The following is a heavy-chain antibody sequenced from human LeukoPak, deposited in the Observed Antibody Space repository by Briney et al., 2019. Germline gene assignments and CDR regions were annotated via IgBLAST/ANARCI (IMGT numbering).Heavy chain of an antibody. CDR1: GGSFSGYY. CDR3: ARGPAFYDSSATDWFDP. V-gene: IGHV4-34*01. J-gene: IGHJ5*02. CDR2: INHSGST. D-gene: IGHD3-3*01. Sequence: SETLSLTCAVYGGSFSGYYWSWIRQPPGKGLGWIGEINHSGSTNYNPSLKSRVTISVDTSKNQFSLKLSSVTAADTAVYYCARGPAFYDSSATDWFDPWGQGTLVTVSS.